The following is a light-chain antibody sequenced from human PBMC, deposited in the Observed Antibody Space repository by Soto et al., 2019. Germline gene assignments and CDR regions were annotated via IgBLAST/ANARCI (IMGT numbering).Light chain of an antibody. J-gene: IGKJ1*01. V-gene: IGKV3-11*01. CDR1: QSVSAY. CDR3: QHRSNWPRT. CDR2: DAS. Sequence: EIVLTQSPATLSLSPGERATLSCRASQSVSAYLAWYQQKPGQAPRLLIYDASNRATGIPARFSGSGSGTDFTLPINSLEPEDFAVYYCQHRSNWPRTFGQGTKVEIK.